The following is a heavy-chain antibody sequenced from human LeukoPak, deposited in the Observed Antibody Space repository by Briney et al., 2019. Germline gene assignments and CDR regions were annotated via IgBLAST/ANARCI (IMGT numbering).Heavy chain of an antibody. CDR3: ARDIPSVSDDYYDSSAYSFDY. Sequence: GGSLRLSCVVSGFTFSSYWMHWVRQAPGKGLVWVSRINSDGSSTTYADSVKGRFTISRDNAKSTLYLQMNSLRAEDTAVYYCARDIPSVSDDYYDSSAYSFDYWGQGTLVTVSS. J-gene: IGHJ4*02. V-gene: IGHV3-74*01. CDR2: INSDGSST. CDR1: GFTFSSYW. D-gene: IGHD3-22*01.